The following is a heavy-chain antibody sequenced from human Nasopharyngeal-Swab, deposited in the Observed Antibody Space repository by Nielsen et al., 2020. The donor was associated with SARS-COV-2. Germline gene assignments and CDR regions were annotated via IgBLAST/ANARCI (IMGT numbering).Heavy chain of an antibody. CDR1: GYFFNTYW. V-gene: IGHV5-51*01. CDR2: IFPDDSDT. Sequence: GESLKISCKASGYFFNTYWIGWVRQMPGKGLEWMGIIFPDDSDTRYSPSFQGQVTISVDASTTTAYLQWSSLKASDTAMYYCARTEYGSGTNFDYWGQGPLVTVSS. J-gene: IGHJ4*02. CDR3: ARTEYGSGTNFDY. D-gene: IGHD3-10*01.